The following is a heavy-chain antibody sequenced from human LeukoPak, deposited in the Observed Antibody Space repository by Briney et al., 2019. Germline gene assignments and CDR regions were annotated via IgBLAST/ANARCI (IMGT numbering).Heavy chain of an antibody. V-gene: IGHV4-39*01. CDR2: IYYSGST. D-gene: IGHD2-15*01. CDR3: ARRARWWLDY. CDR1: GGSISSSSYY. Sequence: PSETLSLTCTVSGGSISSSSYYWGWIRQPPGKGLEWIGSIYYSGSTYYNPSLKSRVTISVDTSKNQFSLKLSSVTAADTAVYYCARRARWWLDYWGQGTLVTVSS. J-gene: IGHJ4*02.